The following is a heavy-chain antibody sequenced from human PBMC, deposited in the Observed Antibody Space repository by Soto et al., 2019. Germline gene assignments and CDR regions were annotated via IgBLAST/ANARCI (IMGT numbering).Heavy chain of an antibody. D-gene: IGHD5-18*01. CDR1: GGSISSYY. CDR3: ARGPMVTAHGWTDY. J-gene: IGHJ4*02. V-gene: IGHV4-59*01. CDR2: IYYSGST. Sequence: SETLSLTCTVSGGSISSYYWSWIRQPPGKGLEWIGYIYYSGSTNYNPSLKSRVTISVDTSKNQFSLKPSSVTAADTAVYYCARGPMVTAHGWTDYWGQGTLVTVSS.